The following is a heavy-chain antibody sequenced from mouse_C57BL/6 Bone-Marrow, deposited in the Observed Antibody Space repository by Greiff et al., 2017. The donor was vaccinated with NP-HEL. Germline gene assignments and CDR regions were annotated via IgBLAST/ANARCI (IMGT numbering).Heavy chain of an antibody. CDR1: GYAFSSSW. J-gene: IGHJ1*03. CDR3: AGNYYGSIWYFDV. Sequence: QVQLQQSGPELVKPGASVKISCKASGYAFSSSWMNWVKQRPGKGLEWIGRIYPGDGDTNYNGQFKGKATLTAYKSSSTAYMQLSSLTSEDSAVYFCAGNYYGSIWYFDVWGTGTTVTVSS. D-gene: IGHD1-1*01. CDR2: IYPGDGDT. V-gene: IGHV1-82*01.